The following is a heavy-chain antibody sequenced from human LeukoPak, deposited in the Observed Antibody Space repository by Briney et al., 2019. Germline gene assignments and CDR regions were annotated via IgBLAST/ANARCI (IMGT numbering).Heavy chain of an antibody. J-gene: IGHJ5*02. CDR3: ANEDSSGWYTRSWFDP. D-gene: IGHD6-19*01. CDR1: GGSFSGYY. CDR2: INHSGST. Sequence: SETLSLTCAVYGGSFSGYYWSWIRQPPGKGLEWIGEINHSGSTNYNPSLKSRVTISVDTSKNQFSLKLSSVTAADTAVYYCANEDSSGWYTRSWFDPWGQGTLVTVSS. V-gene: IGHV4-34*01.